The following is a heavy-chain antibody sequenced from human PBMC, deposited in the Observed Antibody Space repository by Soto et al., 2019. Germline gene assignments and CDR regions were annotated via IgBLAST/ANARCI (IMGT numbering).Heavy chain of an antibody. CDR3: ANGIAAADWDPAEYFQH. Sequence: GGSLRLSCAASGFTFSSYAMSWVRQAPGKGLEWVSAISGSGGSTYYADSVKGRFTISRDNSKNTLYLQMNSLRAEDTAVYYCANGIAAADWDPAEYFQHWGQGTLVTVSS. D-gene: IGHD6-13*01. CDR2: ISGSGGST. J-gene: IGHJ1*01. CDR1: GFTFSSYA. V-gene: IGHV3-23*01.